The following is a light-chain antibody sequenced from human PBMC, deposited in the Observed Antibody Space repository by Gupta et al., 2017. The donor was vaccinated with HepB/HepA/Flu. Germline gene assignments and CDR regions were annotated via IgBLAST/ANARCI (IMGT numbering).Light chain of an antibody. V-gene: IGKV3-11*01. CDR1: QNVYNS. CDR2: DGS. J-gene: IGKJ1*01. CDR3: QQRNNCPWT. Sequence: EIVLTQSPATLSLSPGERATLSYRASQNVYNSLAWFQQKPGQAPRLLIYDGSERATGLPARFSGSGSGTEFTLTISSLEPEDFAVYYCQQRNNCPWTFGQGTKVAI.